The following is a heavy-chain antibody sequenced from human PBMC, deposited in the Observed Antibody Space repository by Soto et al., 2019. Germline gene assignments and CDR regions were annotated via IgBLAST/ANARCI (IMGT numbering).Heavy chain of an antibody. CDR3: ARDLSPPAEFFYDAFDV. CDR1: GFTFNAFW. V-gene: IGHV3-7*04. D-gene: IGHD2-2*01. Sequence: EVQLVESGGSLVQPGESLRLSCAASGFTFNAFWMTWLRQAPGKGLEWVANIKRDGTVTHYGDSVEGRCTLSRDNAQNSLFLPLNSLRPEDTAMYYCARDLSPPAEFFYDAFDVWGQGTFVTVSS. CDR2: IKRDGTVT. J-gene: IGHJ3*01.